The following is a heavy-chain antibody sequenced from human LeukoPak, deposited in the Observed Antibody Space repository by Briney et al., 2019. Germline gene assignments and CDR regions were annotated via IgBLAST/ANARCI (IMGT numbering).Heavy chain of an antibody. CDR2: IIPILGIA. CDR3: ARDVGATPQAGY. V-gene: IGHV1-69*04. D-gene: IGHD1-26*01. CDR1: GGTVSSYT. Sequence: SSVKVSCKASGGTVSSYTISWVRQAPGQGLEWMGRIIPILGIANYAQKFQGRVTITADKSTSTAYMELSSLRSEDTAVYYCARDVGATPQAGYWGQGTLVTVSS. J-gene: IGHJ4*02.